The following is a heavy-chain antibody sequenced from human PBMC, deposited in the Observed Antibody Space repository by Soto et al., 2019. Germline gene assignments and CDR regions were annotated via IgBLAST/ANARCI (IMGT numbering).Heavy chain of an antibody. Sequence: PGGSLRLSCAASGFSFSNAGMNWVRQAPGKGLEWVGRIKSKTDGGTTDYAAPVKGRFTISRDDSKNTLYLQMNSLKTEDTAVYYCTTDLAARTLYYYYGMDVWGQGATVTVSS. D-gene: IGHD6-6*01. CDR1: GFSFSNAG. V-gene: IGHV3-15*07. J-gene: IGHJ6*02. CDR3: TTDLAARTLYYYYGMDV. CDR2: IKSKTDGGTT.